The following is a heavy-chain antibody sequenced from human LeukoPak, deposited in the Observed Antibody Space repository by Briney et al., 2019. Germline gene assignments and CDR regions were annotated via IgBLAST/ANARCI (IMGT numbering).Heavy chain of an antibody. J-gene: IGHJ5*02. CDR2: INHSGRT. CDR3: ARQTYIVVAPAAIFLGAKEYNWFDP. V-gene: IGHV4-34*01. D-gene: IGHD2-2*01. CDR1: GGSFSGYY. Sequence: SETLSLTCAGYGGSFSGYYWSWIRQPPGKGLEWIGEINHSGRTNYNPSLKSRVTISVDTSKNQFSLKLSSVTAADTAVYYCARQTYIVVAPAAIFLGAKEYNWFDPWGQGTLVTVSS.